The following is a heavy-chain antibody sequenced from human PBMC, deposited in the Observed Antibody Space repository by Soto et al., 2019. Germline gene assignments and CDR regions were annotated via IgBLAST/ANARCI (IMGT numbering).Heavy chain of an antibody. CDR2: IYYSGST. CDR3: ARLAWELLFDY. CDR1: GDSISSRSNY. Sequence: PSETLSLTCTVSGDSISSRSNYWGWIRQPPGKGLEWIGSIYYSGSTYYNPSLKSRVTISVDTSKNQFSPKLSSVTAADTAVYYCARLAWELLFDYWGQGTLVTSPQ. J-gene: IGHJ4*02. D-gene: IGHD1-26*01. V-gene: IGHV4-39*01.